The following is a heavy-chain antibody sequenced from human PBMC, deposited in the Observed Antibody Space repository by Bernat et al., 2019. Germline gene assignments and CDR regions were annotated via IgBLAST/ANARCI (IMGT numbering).Heavy chain of an antibody. CDR3: ARAPYYYGSGSFAWFDP. CDR1: GFTFDDYG. CDR2: INWNVGST. J-gene: IGHJ5*02. Sequence: EVQLVESGGGVVRPGGSLRLSCAASGFTFDDYGMSWVRQPPGKGLEWVSGINWNVGSTGYEDSVKGRFTISRDNAKNSLYLQMNSLRAEDTALYYCARAPYYYGSGSFAWFDPWGQGPLVTVSS. D-gene: IGHD3-10*01. V-gene: IGHV3-20*04.